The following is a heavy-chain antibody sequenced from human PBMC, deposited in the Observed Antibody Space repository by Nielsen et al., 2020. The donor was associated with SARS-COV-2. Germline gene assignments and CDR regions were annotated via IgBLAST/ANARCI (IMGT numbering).Heavy chain of an antibody. J-gene: IGHJ5*02. Sequence: ASVKVSCKASGYTFTSYYMHWVRQAPGQGLEWMGWINPNSGGTNYAQKFQGWVTMTRDTSISTAYMELSRLRSDDTAVYYCAKSSSTSNWFDPWGQGTLVTVSS. D-gene: IGHD6-6*01. CDR1: GYTFTSYY. V-gene: IGHV1-2*04. CDR3: AKSSSTSNWFDP. CDR2: INPNSGGT.